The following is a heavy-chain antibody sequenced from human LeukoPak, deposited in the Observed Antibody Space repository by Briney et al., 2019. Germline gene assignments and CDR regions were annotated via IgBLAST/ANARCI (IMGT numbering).Heavy chain of an antibody. D-gene: IGHD4-23*01. V-gene: IGHV3-30*04. J-gene: IGHJ4*02. Sequence: GGSLRLSCAASGFTFSSYAMHWVRQAPGKGLEWVAVISYDRSLKYYADSVRGRFTISSDNSKNTLYQQMNSLRVEDTAVYYCARDPTAVANLPQYYLDYWGQGILVTVSS. CDR2: ISYDRSLK. CDR3: ARDPTAVANLPQYYLDY. CDR1: GFTFSSYA.